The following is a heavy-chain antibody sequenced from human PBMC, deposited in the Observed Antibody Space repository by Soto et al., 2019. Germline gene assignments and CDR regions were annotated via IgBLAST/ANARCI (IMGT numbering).Heavy chain of an antibody. J-gene: IGHJ6*02. CDR1: GGSISSSSYY. CDR3: ARGSSWYHDYYYGMDV. CDR2: IYYSGST. Sequence: QLQLQESGPGLVKPSETLSLTCTVSGGSISSSSYYWGWIRQPPGKGLEWIGSIYYSGSTYYNPSLQSRVTISVDTSNNQFSLKLSSVTAADTAVYYCARGSSWYHDYYYGMDVWGQGTTVTVSS. V-gene: IGHV4-39*01. D-gene: IGHD6-13*01.